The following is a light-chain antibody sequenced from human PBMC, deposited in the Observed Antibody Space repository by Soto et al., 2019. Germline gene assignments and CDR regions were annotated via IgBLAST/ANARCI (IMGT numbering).Light chain of an antibody. V-gene: IGKV3-20*01. Sequence: LSPGERATLTCRASQTITSFYLAWYQQKPGQAPRLLIYGTSTRATGIPDRFSGSGSGTDFTLTIRKLEPEDFAVYYCQQFGGSPPRFTFGPGTKVDIK. CDR3: QQFGGSPPRFT. CDR1: QTITSFY. CDR2: GTS. J-gene: IGKJ3*01.